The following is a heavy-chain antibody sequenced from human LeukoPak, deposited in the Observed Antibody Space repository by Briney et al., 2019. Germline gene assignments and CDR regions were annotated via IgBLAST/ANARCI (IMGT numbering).Heavy chain of an antibody. CDR3: ARVGIVGATMYYFDY. Sequence: PRASVKVSCKASGYTFTSYYMHWVRQAPGQGLEWMGIINPSGGSTSYAQKFQGRVTMTRDMSTSTVYMELSSLRSEDTAVYYCARVGIVGATMYYFDYWGQGTLVTVSS. D-gene: IGHD1-26*01. J-gene: IGHJ4*02. CDR1: GYTFTSYY. CDR2: INPSGGST. V-gene: IGHV1-46*01.